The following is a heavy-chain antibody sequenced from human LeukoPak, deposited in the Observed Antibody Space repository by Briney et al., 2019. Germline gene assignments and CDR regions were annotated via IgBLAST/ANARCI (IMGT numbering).Heavy chain of an antibody. CDR2: INPSGGST. V-gene: IGHV1-46*01. Sequence: ASVKVSCKASGYTFTSYYMHWVRQAPGQGLEWMGIINPSGGSTSYAQKFQGRVTMTRDTSTSTAYMELSSLRSEDTAVYYCASRGFVPTVTTYYFDYWGQGTLVTVSS. CDR1: GYTFTSYY. D-gene: IGHD4-11*01. CDR3: ASRGFVPTVTTYYFDY. J-gene: IGHJ4*02.